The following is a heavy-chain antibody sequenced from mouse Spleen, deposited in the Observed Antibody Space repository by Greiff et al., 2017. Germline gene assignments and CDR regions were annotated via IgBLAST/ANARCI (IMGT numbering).Heavy chain of an antibody. CDR2: IDPSDSYT. J-gene: IGHJ2*01. V-gene: IGHV1-69*01. Sequence: QVQLQQPGAELVMPGASVKLSCKASGYTFTSYWMHWVKQRPGQGLEWIGEIDPSDSYTNYNQKFKGKATLTVDKSSSTAYMQLSSLTSEDSAVYYCARGDYGSPFDYWGQGTTLTVSS. CDR3: ARGDYGSPFDY. D-gene: IGHD1-1*01. CDR1: GYTFTSYW.